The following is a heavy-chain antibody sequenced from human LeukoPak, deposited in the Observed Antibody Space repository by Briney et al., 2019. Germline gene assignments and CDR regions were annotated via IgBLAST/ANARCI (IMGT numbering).Heavy chain of an antibody. CDR1: GGSISGSSYY. J-gene: IGHJ3*02. CDR2: IYYSGST. V-gene: IGHV4-61*05. Sequence: SETLSLTCTVSGGSISGSSYYWGWIRQPPGKGLEWIGYIYYSGSTNYNPSLKSRVTISVDTSKNQFSLKLSSVTAADTAVYYCARRGWLAEAFDAFDIWGQGTMVTVSS. CDR3: ARRGWLAEAFDAFDI. D-gene: IGHD6-19*01.